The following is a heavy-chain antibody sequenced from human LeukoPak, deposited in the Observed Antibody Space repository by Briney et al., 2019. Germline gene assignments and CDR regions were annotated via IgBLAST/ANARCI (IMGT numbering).Heavy chain of an antibody. D-gene: IGHD3-22*01. J-gene: IGHJ3*02. V-gene: IGHV3-74*01. Sequence: AGGSLRLSCAASGFTFSSYWMHWVRQAPGKGLVWVSRINSDGSSTSYADSVKGRFTISRDNAKNTLYLQMNSLRAEDTAVYYCARESQSAYYFDSSDYEDAFDIWGQGTMVTVSS. CDR3: ARESQSAYYFDSSDYEDAFDI. CDR2: INSDGSST. CDR1: GFTFSSYW.